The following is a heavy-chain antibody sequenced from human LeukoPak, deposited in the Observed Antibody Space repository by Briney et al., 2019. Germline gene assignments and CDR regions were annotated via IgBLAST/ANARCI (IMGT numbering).Heavy chain of an antibody. CDR2: ISYDGSNK. D-gene: IGHD3-10*01. CDR3: AREVGSGSYPLDYYYGMDV. J-gene: IGHJ6*04. V-gene: IGHV3-30*04. CDR1: GFTFSSYA. Sequence: PGRSMRLSCAAYGFTFSSYAMHWVRQPPGKGLEWVAVISYDGSNKYYTDSVKGPFTISRDNSKNKLYLQMNSLRAEDTAVYYCAREVGSGSYPLDYYYGMDVWGKGTTVTVSS.